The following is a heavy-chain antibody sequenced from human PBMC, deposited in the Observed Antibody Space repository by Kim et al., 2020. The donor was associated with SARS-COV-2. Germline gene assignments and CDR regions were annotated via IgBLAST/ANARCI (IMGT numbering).Heavy chain of an antibody. CDR1: GFTFSSYG. CDR3: AKDLRGSSGYGVDY. Sequence: GGSLRLSCAASGFTFSSYGMHWVRQAPGKGLEWVAVISYDGSNKYYADSVKGRFTISRDNSKNTLYLQMNSLRAEDTAVYYCAKDLRGSSGYGVDYWGQG. V-gene: IGHV3-30*18. J-gene: IGHJ4*02. D-gene: IGHD6-13*01. CDR2: ISYDGSNK.